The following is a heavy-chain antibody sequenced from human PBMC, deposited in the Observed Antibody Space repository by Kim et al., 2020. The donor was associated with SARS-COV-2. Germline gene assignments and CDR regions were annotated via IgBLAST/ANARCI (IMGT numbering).Heavy chain of an antibody. J-gene: IGHJ4*02. V-gene: IGHV4-39*01. CDR3: AREVYGDYIYYFDY. D-gene: IGHD4-17*01. Sequence: PSLKSRVTISVDTSKNPFFLRLSSVTAADTAVYYCAREVYGDYIYYFDYWGQGTLRTVSS.